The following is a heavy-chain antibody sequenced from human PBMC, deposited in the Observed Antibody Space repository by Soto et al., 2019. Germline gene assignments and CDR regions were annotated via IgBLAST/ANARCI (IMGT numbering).Heavy chain of an antibody. CDR2: ISAYTDDP. Sequence: GASVKVSCKASGNTFTNFGVTWVRQAPGQGLEWMGWISAYTDDPNYAQKFQGRVTMTIDTSTSTAYLDLRSLTSDDTAVYYCARVIPGAEAWFDPWGQGTLVTASS. CDR3: ARVIPGAEAWFDP. J-gene: IGHJ5*02. CDR1: GNTFTNFG. D-gene: IGHD2-2*01. V-gene: IGHV1-18*01.